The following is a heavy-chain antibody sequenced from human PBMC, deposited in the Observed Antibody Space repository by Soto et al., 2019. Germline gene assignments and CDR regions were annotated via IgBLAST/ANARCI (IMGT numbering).Heavy chain of an antibody. Sequence: QVQLVQSGAEVKKPGASVKVSCKASGYTFTSYGISWVRQAPGQGLEWLGWFRAYNGNTNNAQKLQGRFTMTTDTSTSTAYMELRSLRSDDTAVYYCATAPWYQLPNGMDVWGQGTTVTVSS. V-gene: IGHV1-18*01. D-gene: IGHD2-2*01. CDR3: ATAPWYQLPNGMDV. CDR1: GYTFTSYG. CDR2: FRAYNGNT. J-gene: IGHJ6*02.